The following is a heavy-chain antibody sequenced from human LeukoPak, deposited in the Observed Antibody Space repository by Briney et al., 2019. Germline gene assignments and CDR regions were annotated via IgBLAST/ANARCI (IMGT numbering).Heavy chain of an antibody. D-gene: IGHD6-13*01. CDR1: GFTFDDYA. CDR3: ANVAADSYYYYGMDV. CDR2: ISGDGGST. V-gene: IGHV3-43*02. J-gene: IGHJ6*02. Sequence: GGSLRLSCAASGFTFDDYAMHWVRHAPGKGLEWVSLISGDGGSTYYADSVKGRFTISRDNSKNSLYLQMNSLRTEDTALYYCANVAADSYYYYGMDVWGQGTTVTVSS.